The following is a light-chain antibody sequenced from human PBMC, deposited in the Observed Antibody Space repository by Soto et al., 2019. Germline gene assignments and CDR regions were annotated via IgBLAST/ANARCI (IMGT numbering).Light chain of an antibody. J-gene: IGLJ2*01. Sequence: QSVLTQPASVSGTPGQSITISCTGTSTDIGDYNYVFWYQQHPGKAPKVMIYDVSNRPSGVSNRFSGSKSGTTASLTISGLQTDDEADYYCSSYTSSNTVIFGGGTKVTVL. V-gene: IGLV2-14*03. CDR2: DVS. CDR3: SSYTSSNTVI. CDR1: STDIGDYNY.